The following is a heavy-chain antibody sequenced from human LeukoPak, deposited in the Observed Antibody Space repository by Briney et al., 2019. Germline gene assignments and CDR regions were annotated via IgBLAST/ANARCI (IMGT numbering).Heavy chain of an antibody. J-gene: IGHJ3*02. Sequence: ASVKVSCKASGYTFTSYGISWVRQAPGQGLEWMGWISAYNGNTYYAQKLQGRVTMTTDTSTSTAYMELRSLRSDDTAVYYCARGLIAGRLPTYDAFDIWGQGTMVTVSS. D-gene: IGHD6-6*01. CDR3: ARGLIAGRLPTYDAFDI. V-gene: IGHV1-18*01. CDR2: ISAYNGNT. CDR1: GYTFTSYG.